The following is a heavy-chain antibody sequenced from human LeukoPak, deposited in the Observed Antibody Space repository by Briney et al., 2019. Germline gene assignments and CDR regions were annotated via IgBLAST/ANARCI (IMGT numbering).Heavy chain of an antibody. CDR3: ARGVGLVGARSLFDY. V-gene: IGHV4-30-2*01. CDR1: GGSISSGGYS. D-gene: IGHD1-26*01. J-gene: IGHJ4*02. CDR2: IYHSGST. Sequence: KPSQTLSLTCAVSGGSISSGGYSWSWIRQPPGKGLEWIGYIYHSGSTYYNPSLKSRVTISVDRSKNQFSLKLSSVTAADTAVYYCARGVGLVGARSLFDYWGQGTLVTVSS.